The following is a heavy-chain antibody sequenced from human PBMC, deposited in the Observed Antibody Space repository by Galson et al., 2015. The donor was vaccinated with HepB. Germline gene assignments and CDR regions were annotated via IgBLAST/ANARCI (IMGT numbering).Heavy chain of an antibody. CDR2: ISGSGGSK. CDR1: GFTFSSSA. CDR3: ARDRPVLRQTGWFDP. D-gene: IGHD3-3*01. Sequence: SLRLSCAASGFTFSSSAMSWVRQAPGKGLEWVSAISGSGGSKYYADSVKGRFTISRDNSKNTLYLQMNSLRAEDTAVYYCARDRPVLRQTGWFDPWGQGTLVTVSS. V-gene: IGHV3-23*01. J-gene: IGHJ5*02.